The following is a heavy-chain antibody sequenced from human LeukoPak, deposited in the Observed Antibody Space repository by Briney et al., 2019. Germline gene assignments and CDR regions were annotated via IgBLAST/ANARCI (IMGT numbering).Heavy chain of an antibody. CDR3: AKDGEYYYDSSGYYYFDY. V-gene: IGHV1-69*01. Sequence: KFQGRVTITADESTSTAYMELSSLRSEDTAVYYCAKDGEYYYDSSGYYYFDYWGQGTLVTVSS. D-gene: IGHD3-22*01. J-gene: IGHJ4*02.